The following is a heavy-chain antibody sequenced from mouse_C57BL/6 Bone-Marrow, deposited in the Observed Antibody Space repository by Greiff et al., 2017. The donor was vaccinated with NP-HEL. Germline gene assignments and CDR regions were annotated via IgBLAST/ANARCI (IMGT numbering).Heavy chain of an antibody. D-gene: IGHD6-1*01. Sequence: QVQLKESGPELVKPGASVKISCKASGYAFSSSWMNWVKQRPGKGLEWIGRIYPGDGDTNYNGKFKGKATLTADKSSSTAYMQLSSLTSEDSAVYFCASRLWDWYFDVWGTGTTVTVSS. J-gene: IGHJ1*03. V-gene: IGHV1-82*01. CDR1: GYAFSSSW. CDR2: IYPGDGDT. CDR3: ASRLWDWYFDV.